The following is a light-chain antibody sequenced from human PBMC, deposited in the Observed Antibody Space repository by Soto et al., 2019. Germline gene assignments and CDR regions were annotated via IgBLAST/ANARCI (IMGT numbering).Light chain of an antibody. Sequence: EIVLTQSPGTLSLSPGETATLSCRASQSGGSYSAWYQQKPRQAPRLLIYSTSSRAAGIPDRFSGSGSGTDFTLIISTLEPVDFAVYYCHQYNRSPRAFGQRTKLEIK. CDR3: HQYNRSPRA. V-gene: IGKV3-20*01. J-gene: IGKJ2*01. CDR2: STS. CDR1: QSGGSY.